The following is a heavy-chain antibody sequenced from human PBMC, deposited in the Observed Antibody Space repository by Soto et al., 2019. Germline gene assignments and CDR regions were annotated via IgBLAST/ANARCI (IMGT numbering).Heavy chain of an antibody. D-gene: IGHD1-26*01. V-gene: IGHV4-59*01. Sequence: PSETLSLTCTVSGDSIRSYYWSWIRQPPGKGLEWIGYIYYSGYTSYNPSLKSRVTISVDTSKNQFSLKLNSVTAADTAVYYCERCFSGNYPMRPEEQYYFDSWGSGTLVTIFS. J-gene: IGHJ4*02. CDR3: ERCFSGNYPMRPEEQYYFDS. CDR2: IYYSGYT. CDR1: GDSIRSYY.